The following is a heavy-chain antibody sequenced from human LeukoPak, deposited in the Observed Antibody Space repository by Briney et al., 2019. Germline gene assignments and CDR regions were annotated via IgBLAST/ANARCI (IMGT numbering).Heavy chain of an antibody. V-gene: IGHV3-48*03. Sequence: GGSLRLSCAASGFTLSSYEMNWVRQAPGKGLEWVSYISSSGSTIFYADSVRGRFTISRDNAKDSLYLQMNSLRAEDTAVYYCARDPQFMDVWGQGTTVTVSS. J-gene: IGHJ6*02. CDR1: GFTLSSYE. CDR3: ARDPQFMDV. CDR2: ISSSGSTI. D-gene: IGHD5-24*01.